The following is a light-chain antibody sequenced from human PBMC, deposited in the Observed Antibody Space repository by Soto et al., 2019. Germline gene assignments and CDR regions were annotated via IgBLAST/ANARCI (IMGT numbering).Light chain of an antibody. J-gene: IGKJ2*01. CDR2: AAS. V-gene: IGKV1-39*01. CDR3: QQSYSTPRYT. CDR1: QSISSY. Sequence: DIQMTQSPSSLSASVGDRAAITCRASQSISSYLNWYQQKPGKAPKLLIYAASSLQSGVPSRFSGSGSGTDFTLTISSLQPEDFATYYCQQSYSTPRYTFGQGTKVDIK.